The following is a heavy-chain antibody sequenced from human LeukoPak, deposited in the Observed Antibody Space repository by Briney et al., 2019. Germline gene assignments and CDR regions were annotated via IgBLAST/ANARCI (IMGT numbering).Heavy chain of an antibody. CDR3: ARDLGGITMMD. D-gene: IGHD3-22*01. CDR2: IIPIFGTA. Sequence: SVKVSCKAPGGTFSSYAISWVRQAPGQGLEWIAGIIPIFGTAHYAQTFQGRVTVTSDVSTSTAYMELSSLRSEDTAVYYCARDLGGITMMDWGQGTLVTVSS. J-gene: IGHJ4*02. V-gene: IGHV1-69*13. CDR1: GGTFSSYA.